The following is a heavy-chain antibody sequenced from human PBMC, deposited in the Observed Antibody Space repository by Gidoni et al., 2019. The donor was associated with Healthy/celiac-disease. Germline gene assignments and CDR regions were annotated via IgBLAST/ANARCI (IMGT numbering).Heavy chain of an antibody. J-gene: IGHJ6*02. CDR2: INPNSGGT. Sequence: QVQLVQSGAEVKKPGASVKVSCKASGYTFTGYYMHWVRQAPGQGLEWMGWINPNSGGTNYAQKFQGRVTMTRDTSISTAYMELSRLRSDDTAVYYCARFRGQRLAATSYGMDVWGQGTTVTVSS. CDR3: ARFRGQRLAATSYGMDV. D-gene: IGHD2-15*01. CDR1: GYTFTGYY. V-gene: IGHV1-2*02.